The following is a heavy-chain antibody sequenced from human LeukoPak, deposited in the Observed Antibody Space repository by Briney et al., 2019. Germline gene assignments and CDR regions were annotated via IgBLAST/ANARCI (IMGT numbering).Heavy chain of an antibody. CDR3: ARGGPGSYSAADY. J-gene: IGHJ4*02. CDR1: VFTFSSYC. V-gene: IGHV3-74*01. Sequence: PGVSQRLSCAASVFTFSSYCMHWVRQAPGKGRVWVSRSNSAGSSKSYVDSVKVRFTSSRYNAKNTLYLQMDSLRAEDTAVYFCARGGPGSYSAADYWGQGTLVTVAS. CDR2: SNSAGSSK. D-gene: IGHD3-10*01.